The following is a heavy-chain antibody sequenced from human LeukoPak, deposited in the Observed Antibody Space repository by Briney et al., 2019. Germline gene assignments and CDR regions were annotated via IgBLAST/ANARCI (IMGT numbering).Heavy chain of an antibody. D-gene: IGHD6-13*01. V-gene: IGHV1-69*04. CDR3: ARAGYSSSWIDYYYYGMDV. J-gene: IGHJ6*02. CDR2: IIPILGIA. CDR1: GGTVSSYA. Sequence: VASVKVSCKASGGTVSSYAISWVRQAPGQGLEWMGRIIPILGIANYAQKFQGRVTITADKSTSTAYMELSSLRSEDTAVYYCARAGYSSSWIDYYYYGMDVWGQGTTVTVSS.